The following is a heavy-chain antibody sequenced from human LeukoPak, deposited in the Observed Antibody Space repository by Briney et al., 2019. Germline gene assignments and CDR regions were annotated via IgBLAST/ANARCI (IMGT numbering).Heavy chain of an antibody. CDR2: ISYDGSNK. CDR3: AKVRYFDWFGDLDY. J-gene: IGHJ4*02. Sequence: GKSLRLSCAASGFTFSSYAMHWVRQAPGKGLEWVAVISYDGSNKYYADSVKGRFTISRDNSKNTLYLQMNSLRAEDTAVYYCAKVRYFDWFGDLDYWGQGTLVTVSS. D-gene: IGHD3-9*01. CDR1: GFTFSSYA. V-gene: IGHV3-30*04.